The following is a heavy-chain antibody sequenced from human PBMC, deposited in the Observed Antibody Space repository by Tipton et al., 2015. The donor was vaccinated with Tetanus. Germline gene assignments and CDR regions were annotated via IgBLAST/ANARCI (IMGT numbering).Heavy chain of an antibody. D-gene: IGHD6-6*01. V-gene: IGHV3-73*01. CDR2: IRSKASNYAT. J-gene: IGHJ4*02. CDR3: TRVAAPQPFDY. Sequence: GSLRLSCAASGFTFSGSAMRWVRQASGKGLEWVGRIRSKASNYATAYAASVKGRFTISRDDSKNTAYLQMNSLKTEDTAVYYCTRVAAPQPFDYWGQGTLVTVSS. CDR1: GFTFSGSA.